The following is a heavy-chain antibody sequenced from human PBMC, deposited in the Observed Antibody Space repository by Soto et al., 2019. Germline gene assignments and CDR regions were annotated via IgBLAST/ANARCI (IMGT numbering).Heavy chain of an antibody. V-gene: IGHV4-59*11. D-gene: IGHD3-16*01. J-gene: IGHJ4*02. CDR3: ARADPDASVGY. Sequence: ETLSLTCTVSGGSMSSHYWTWLRQPPGKGLEWIGYISYSGSTYYNPSLKSRVTISADTSRNQFSLKLSSVIAADTAVYYCARADPDASVGYWGQGTLVTVSS. CDR2: ISYSGST. CDR1: GGSMSSHY.